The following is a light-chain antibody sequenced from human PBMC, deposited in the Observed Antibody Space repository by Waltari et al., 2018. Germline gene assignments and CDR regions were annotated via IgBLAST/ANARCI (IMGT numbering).Light chain of an antibody. CDR1: NTGSKS. J-gene: IGLJ2*01. V-gene: IGLV3-21*04. CDR2: DAT. CDR3: QVWDSSSDQSV. Sequence: SYVLTQPPSVSVAPGKTARITCGGNNTGSKSVHWYQQKPGQAPVLVIYDATDRPSGIPERFSGSNSGNTATLTISRVEAGDEADYSCQVWDSSSDQSVFGGGTKLTVL.